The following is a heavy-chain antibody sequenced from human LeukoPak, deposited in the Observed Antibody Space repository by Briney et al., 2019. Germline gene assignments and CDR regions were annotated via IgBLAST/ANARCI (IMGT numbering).Heavy chain of an antibody. V-gene: IGHV3-66*01. CDR2: IYSGGST. CDR1: GFTVSSND. CDR3: AASIAVAGWRAFDI. J-gene: IGHJ3*02. Sequence: GGSLRLSCAASGFTVSSNDMSWVRQAPGKGLEWVSVIYSGGSTYYADSLKDTFTISRDNSKNKLYLQMNSLRAEDTAVYYCAASIAVAGWRAFDIWGQGTMVTVSS. D-gene: IGHD6-19*01.